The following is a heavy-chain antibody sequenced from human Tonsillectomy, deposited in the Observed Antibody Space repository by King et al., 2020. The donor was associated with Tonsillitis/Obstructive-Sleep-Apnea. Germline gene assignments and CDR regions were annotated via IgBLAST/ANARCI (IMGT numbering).Heavy chain of an antibody. CDR3: ARQKGGTGDPIDY. D-gene: IGHD7-27*01. CDR1: GGSVSSSSYY. J-gene: IGHJ4*02. CDR2: RSYSGGT. Sequence: QLQESGPRLVKPSETLSLTCSVSGGSVSSSSYYWGWIRQPPGKGLEGIGGRSYSGGTYYNPALKSRVTISSDTSKNQFSLKLNSVTAADTAVYYCARQKGGTGDPIDYWGQGTLVTVSS. V-gene: IGHV4-39*01.